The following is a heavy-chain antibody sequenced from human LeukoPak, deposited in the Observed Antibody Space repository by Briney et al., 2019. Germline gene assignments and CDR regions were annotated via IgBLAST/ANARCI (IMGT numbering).Heavy chain of an antibody. V-gene: IGHV3-33*06. Sequence: PGGSLRLSCAASGITFNTYGMHWVRQAPGQGLEWVAAIWFDGSVKHYSDAVKGRFTISRDNSLNTLYLQMNSLRVEDTAIYYCAKDTGVQFLEPAFWGQGTLVTVSS. D-gene: IGHD3-3*01. CDR1: GITFNTYG. CDR3: AKDTGVQFLEPAF. J-gene: IGHJ4*02. CDR2: IWFDGSVK.